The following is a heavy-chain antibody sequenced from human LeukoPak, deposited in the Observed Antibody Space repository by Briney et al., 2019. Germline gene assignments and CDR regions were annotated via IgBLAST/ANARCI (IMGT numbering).Heavy chain of an antibody. CDR3: AKDSRGFDY. D-gene: IGHD3-16*01. CDR2: ISWNSGSI. V-gene: IGHV3-9*01. J-gene: IGHJ4*02. Sequence: GGSLRLSCAASGFTFDDYAMHWVRQAPGKGLEWVSGISWNSGSIGYADSVKGRFTISRDNAKNSLYLQMSSLIAEDTALYYWAKDSRGFDYWGQGTLVTVSS. CDR1: GFTFDDYA.